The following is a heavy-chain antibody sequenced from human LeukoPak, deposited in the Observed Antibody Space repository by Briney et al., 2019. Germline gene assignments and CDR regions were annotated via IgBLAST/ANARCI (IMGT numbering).Heavy chain of an antibody. J-gene: IGHJ5*02. CDR2: IYYSGST. CDR3: ARAGVTMVRGVIISSWFDP. V-gene: IGHV4-59*01. D-gene: IGHD3-10*01. CDR1: GVSISSYY. Sequence: NTSETLSLTCTVSGVSISSYYWSWIRQPPGKGLEWIGYIYYSGSTNYNPSLKSRVTISVDTSKNQSSLKLSSVTAADTAVYYCARAGVTMVRGVIISSWFDPWGQGTLVTVSS.